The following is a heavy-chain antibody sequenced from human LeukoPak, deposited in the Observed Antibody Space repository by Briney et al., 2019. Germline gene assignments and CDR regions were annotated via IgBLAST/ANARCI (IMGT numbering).Heavy chain of an antibody. Sequence: GGSLRLSCAASGFTFSSYAMSWVRQAPGKGLEWVSALSGGGGSTFCTDSVKGRFTISRDNSKNTLYLQMSSLRAVDTAVYFCAKSSSGLGLNEYFDLWGRGTLVTVSS. CDR1: GFTFSSYA. CDR3: AKSSSGLGLNEYFDL. D-gene: IGHD2-8*01. V-gene: IGHV3-23*01. J-gene: IGHJ2*01. CDR2: LSGGGGST.